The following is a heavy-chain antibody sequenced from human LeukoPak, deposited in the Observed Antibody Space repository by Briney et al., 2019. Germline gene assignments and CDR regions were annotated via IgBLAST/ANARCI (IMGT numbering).Heavy chain of an antibody. CDR2: INTNTGNP. CDR1: GYTFTSYA. CDR3: ARAPNYYDSSGYYSLWFDP. J-gene: IGHJ5*02. D-gene: IGHD3-22*01. Sequence: ASVKVSCKASGYTFTSYAMNWVRQAPGQGLEWMGWINTNTGNPTYAQGFTGRFVFSLDTSVSTAHLQISSLKAEDTAVYYCARAPNYYDSSGYYSLWFDPGGQGTLVTVSS. V-gene: IGHV7-4-1*02.